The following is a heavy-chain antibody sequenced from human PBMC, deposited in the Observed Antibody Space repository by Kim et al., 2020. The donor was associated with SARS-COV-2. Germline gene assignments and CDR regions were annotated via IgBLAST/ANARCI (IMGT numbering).Heavy chain of an antibody. Sequence: SETLSLTCAVYGGSFSGYYWSWIRQPPGKGLEWIGEINHSGSTNYNPSLKSRVTISVDTSKNQFSLKLSSVTAADTAVYYCARWIQLWRRPLKYYYGMDVWGQGTTVTVSS. D-gene: IGHD5-18*01. CDR1: GGSFSGYY. CDR3: ARWIQLWRRPLKYYYGMDV. V-gene: IGHV4-34*01. J-gene: IGHJ6*02. CDR2: INHSGST.